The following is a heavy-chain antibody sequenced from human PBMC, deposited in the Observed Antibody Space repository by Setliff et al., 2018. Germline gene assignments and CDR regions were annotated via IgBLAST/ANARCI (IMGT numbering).Heavy chain of an antibody. J-gene: IGHJ6*03. CDR3: AREGVETRSSTDYSYYMDV. V-gene: IGHV1-69*05. CDR1: GGTFSSYG. D-gene: IGHD1-1*01. Sequence: SVKVSCKASGGTFSSYGISWVRQAPGQGLEWMGGTIPIFGTTNYAQRFQGRVTIITDASTSTANLELSSRRSEDTAMYYCAREGVETRSSTDYSYYMDVWGKGTTVTVSS. CDR2: TIPIFGTT.